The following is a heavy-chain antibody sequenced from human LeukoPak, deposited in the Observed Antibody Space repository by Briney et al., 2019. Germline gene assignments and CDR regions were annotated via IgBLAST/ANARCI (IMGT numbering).Heavy chain of an antibody. V-gene: IGHV5-51*01. D-gene: IGHD5-12*01. CDR1: GYSFPNYW. J-gene: IGHJ4*02. CDR2: IYPGDSDT. CDR3: ARHLDVDILGTIDY. Sequence: GESLKISCKGSGYSFPNYWIGWVRQMPGKGLEWMGIIYPGDSDTRYNPAFQGQVTISADKSISTVYLQWSSLKASDTAMHFCARHLDVDILGTIDYWGQGTQVTVSS.